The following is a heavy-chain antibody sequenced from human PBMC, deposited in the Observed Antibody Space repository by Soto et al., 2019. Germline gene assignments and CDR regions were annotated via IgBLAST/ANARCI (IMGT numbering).Heavy chain of an antibody. J-gene: IGHJ5*02. CDR3: GRDQSGTGYYVDWFDP. V-gene: IGHV1-3*01. Sequence: QVHFVQSGAEVKKPGASVKVSCKASGYTFSGHAIHWLRQAPGQRPEWLGWINAGNSKTYYSEKFEGRVTFTRDTVATTVNMELTSLTSEDTAVYYCGRDQSGTGYYVDWFDPWGQGTLVTVSP. CDR2: INAGNSKT. D-gene: IGHD3-10*02. CDR1: GYTFSGHA.